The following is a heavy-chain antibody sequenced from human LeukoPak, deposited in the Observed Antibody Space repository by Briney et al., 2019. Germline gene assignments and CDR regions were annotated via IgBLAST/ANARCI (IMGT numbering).Heavy chain of an antibody. D-gene: IGHD2-8*02. V-gene: IGHV1-2*02. CDR3: AREPYPPPWYYFDY. J-gene: IGHJ4*02. Sequence: ASVKVSCKASGYTFIGHYIHWVRQAPGQGLEWMGWINPNSGGTSCAQKFQGRVTMTRDTSISTAYMELSRLRSDDTAFYYCAREPYPPPWYYFDYWGQGTLVTVSS. CDR1: GYTFIGHY. CDR2: INPNSGGT.